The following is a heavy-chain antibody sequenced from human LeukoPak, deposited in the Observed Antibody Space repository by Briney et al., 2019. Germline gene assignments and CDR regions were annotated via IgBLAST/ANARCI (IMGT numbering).Heavy chain of an antibody. Sequence: GGSLRLSCAASGFTFSSYAMHWVRQAPGKGLEWVAVISYDGSNKYYADSVKGRFTITRDNSKNTLYLQMNSLRAEDTAVYYCARGGAATPFRSWFDPWGQGTLVTVSS. D-gene: IGHD1-26*01. J-gene: IGHJ5*02. CDR1: GFTFSSYA. CDR2: ISYDGSNK. V-gene: IGHV3-30*01. CDR3: ARGGAATPFRSWFDP.